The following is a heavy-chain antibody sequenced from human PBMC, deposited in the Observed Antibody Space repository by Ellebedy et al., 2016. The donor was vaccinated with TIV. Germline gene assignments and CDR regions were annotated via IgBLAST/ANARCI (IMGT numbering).Heavy chain of an antibody. V-gene: IGHV3-21*03. J-gene: IGHJ6*02. CDR2: ISSTVSYT. CDR1: GYPFTSYY. D-gene: IGHD3-10*01. CDR3: ARDQGEWLRHNGMDV. Sequence: AASVKVSCKASGYPFTSYYMNWVRQAPGKGLEWVSSISSTVSYTYYADSVKGRFTISRDNAKNSLYLQMSSLRAEDTGVYYCARDQGEWLRHNGMDVWGQGTTVTVSS.